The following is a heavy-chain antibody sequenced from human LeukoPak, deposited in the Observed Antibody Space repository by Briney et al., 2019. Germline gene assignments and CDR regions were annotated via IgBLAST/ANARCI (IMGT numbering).Heavy chain of an antibody. CDR1: GFTFSIYP. CDR3: AKSRYNWNAVPYFDY. CDR2: ISGSGGST. J-gene: IGHJ4*02. Sequence: QSGGSLRLSCAASGFTFSIYPMSGVRRPRGRGREGVSAISGSGGSTYYADSVKGRFTISRDNSKNTLYLQMNSLRAEDTAVYYCAKSRYNWNAVPYFDYWGQGTLVTVSS. D-gene: IGHD1-1*01. V-gene: IGHV3-23*01.